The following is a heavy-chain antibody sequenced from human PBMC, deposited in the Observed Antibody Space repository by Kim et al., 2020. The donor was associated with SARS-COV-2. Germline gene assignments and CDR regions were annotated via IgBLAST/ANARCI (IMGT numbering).Heavy chain of an antibody. Sequence: GGSLRLSCAASGFTFSSYSMNWVRQAPGKGLEWVSSISGSSNYIYYADSVKGRFSISRDNAKNSLYLQMNSLRAEDTAVYYCATVDYNNPSPHFDYWGQGTLVTVSS. D-gene: IGHD4-4*01. J-gene: IGHJ4*02. V-gene: IGHV3-21*01. CDR2: ISGSSNYI. CDR3: ATVDYNNPSPHFDY. CDR1: GFTFSSYS.